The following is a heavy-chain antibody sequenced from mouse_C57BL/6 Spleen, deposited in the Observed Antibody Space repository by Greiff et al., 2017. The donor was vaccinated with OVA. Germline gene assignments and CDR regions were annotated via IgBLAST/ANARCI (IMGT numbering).Heavy chain of an antibody. D-gene: IGHD1-1*01. CDR1: GYTFTSYW. CDR2: IYPGSGST. CDR3: ARADYDYGSSGYFDV. Sequence: QVQLQQPGAELVKPGASVKMSCKASGYTFTSYWITWVKQRPGQGLEWIGDIYPGSGSTNYNEKFKSKATLTVDTSSSTAYMQLSSLTSEDSAVYYCARADYDYGSSGYFDVWGTGTTVTVSS. J-gene: IGHJ1*03. V-gene: IGHV1-55*01.